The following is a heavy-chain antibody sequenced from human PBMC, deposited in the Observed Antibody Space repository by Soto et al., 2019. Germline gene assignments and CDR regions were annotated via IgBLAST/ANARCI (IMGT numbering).Heavy chain of an antibody. CDR2: ISSSSSYT. Sequence: QVQLVESGGGLVKPGGSLRLSCAASGFTFSDYYMSWIRQAPGKGLEWVSYISSSSSYTNYADSVKGRFTISRDNAKNSLYLQMNSLRAEDTAVYYCARKGADYYDCSGYYGYYYGMDVWGQGTTVTVSS. CDR3: ARKGADYYDCSGYYGYYYGMDV. D-gene: IGHD3-22*01. CDR1: GFTFSDYY. J-gene: IGHJ6*02. V-gene: IGHV3-11*06.